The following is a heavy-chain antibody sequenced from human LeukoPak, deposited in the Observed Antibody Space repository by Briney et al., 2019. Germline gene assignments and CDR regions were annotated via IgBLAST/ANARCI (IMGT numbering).Heavy chain of an antibody. D-gene: IGHD5-12*01. CDR2: IYYSGST. J-gene: IGHJ5*02. V-gene: IGHV4-39*01. CDR3: ASSWLPDWFAP. Sequence: SSETLSLTCTVSGASVTSSSYYWGWIRQPPGKGLEWIGTIYYSGSTYYNPSLKSRVTLSVDASKNQFSLNLSSVTAADTAVYYCASSWLPDWFAPWGLGTLVTVSS. CDR1: GASVTSSSYY.